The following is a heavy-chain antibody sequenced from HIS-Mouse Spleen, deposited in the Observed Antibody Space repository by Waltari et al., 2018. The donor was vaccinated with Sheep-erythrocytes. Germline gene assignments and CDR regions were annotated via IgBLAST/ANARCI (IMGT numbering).Heavy chain of an antibody. CDR2: ISGSGGST. V-gene: IGHV3-23*01. CDR1: GFTFGSYS. CDR3: AKDHNPIAYYYGSGSYFDY. J-gene: IGHJ4*02. Sequence: EVQLLESGGGLVQPGGSLRLSCAASGFTFGSYSISCVRRVPGKGLEWVSAISGSGGSTYYADSVKGRFTISRDNSKNTLYLQMNSLRAEDTAVYYCAKDHNPIAYYYGSGSYFDYWGQGTLVTVSS. D-gene: IGHD3-10*01.